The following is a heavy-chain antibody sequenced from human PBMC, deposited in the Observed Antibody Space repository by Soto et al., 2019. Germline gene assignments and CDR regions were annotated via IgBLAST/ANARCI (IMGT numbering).Heavy chain of an antibody. CDR2: IGASGDIT. J-gene: IGHJ4*02. V-gene: IGHV3-23*01. Sequence: GGSLRLSCAASGFSFTNFAMSWVRQAPGKGLEWVAGIGASGDITWYADSVKGRLSISRDNSKNTLYLQLNSLRFEDTAGYYCAKDDFTDRGDDYFDYWGPGTLVPVSS. CDR3: AKDDFTDRGDDYFDY. CDR1: GFSFTNFA. D-gene: IGHD2-21*02.